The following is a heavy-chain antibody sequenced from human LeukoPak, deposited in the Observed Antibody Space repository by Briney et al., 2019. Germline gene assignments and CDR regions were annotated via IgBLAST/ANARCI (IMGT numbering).Heavy chain of an antibody. Sequence: ASVKVSCKVSGYTLTELSMHWVRQAPGKGLEWMGGFDPEDGETIYAQKFQGRVTMTEDTSTDTAYMELSSLRSEDTAVYYCATDEGVITFGGVPRPFDYWGQGTLVTVSS. V-gene: IGHV1-24*01. J-gene: IGHJ4*02. D-gene: IGHD3-16*01. CDR2: FDPEDGET. CDR3: ATDEGVITFGGVPRPFDY. CDR1: GYTLTELS.